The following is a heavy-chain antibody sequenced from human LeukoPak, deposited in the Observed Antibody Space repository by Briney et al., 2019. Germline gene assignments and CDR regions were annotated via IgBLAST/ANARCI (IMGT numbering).Heavy chain of an antibody. D-gene: IGHD6-19*01. CDR2: IKLDGSEK. J-gene: IGHJ4*02. CDR1: GGSISSSSYY. CDR3: ASEQWLRY. V-gene: IGHV3-7*01. Sequence: ETLSLTCTVSGGSISSSSYYWGWIRQAPGKGLEWVANIKLDGSEKYYVDSVKGRFTISRDNAKNSLYLQMNSLRAEDTAVYYCASEQWLRYWGQGTLVTVSS.